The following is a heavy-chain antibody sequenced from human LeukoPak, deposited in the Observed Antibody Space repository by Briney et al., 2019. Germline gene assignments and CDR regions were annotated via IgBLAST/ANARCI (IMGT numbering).Heavy chain of an antibody. D-gene: IGHD3-22*01. J-gene: IGHJ3*02. Sequence: SETLSLTCTVSGGSISSGGYYWGWIRQHPGKGLEWIGYIYYSGSTYYNPSLKSRVTISVDTSKNQFSLKLSSVTAADTAVYYCARDLETLYYYDSSGYYRHDAFDIWGQGTMVTVSS. CDR2: IYYSGST. V-gene: IGHV4-31*03. CDR3: ARDLETLYYYDSSGYYRHDAFDI. CDR1: GGSISSGGYY.